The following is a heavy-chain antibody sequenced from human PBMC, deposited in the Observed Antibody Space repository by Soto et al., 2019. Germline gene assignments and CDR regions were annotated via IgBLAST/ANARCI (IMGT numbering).Heavy chain of an antibody. J-gene: IGHJ4*02. Sequence: QVQLQESGPGLVKPSQTLSLTCTVSGGSISSGGYYWSWIRQHPGKGLEWIGYIYYSGSTYYNPSLKSRVTISVDTSKNQFSLKLSSVTAGDTAVYYCARWANYDILTGYYYFDYWGQGTLVTVSS. CDR2: IYYSGST. CDR1: GGSISSGGYY. V-gene: IGHV4-31*03. CDR3: ARWANYDILTGYYYFDY. D-gene: IGHD3-9*01.